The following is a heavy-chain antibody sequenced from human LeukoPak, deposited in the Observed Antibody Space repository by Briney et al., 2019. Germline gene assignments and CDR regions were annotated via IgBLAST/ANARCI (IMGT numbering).Heavy chain of an antibody. CDR3: ARRGYSGGLSSSLFDY. Sequence: PAETLSLTCAVYGWSFSGYYWSWIRQPPGKGLEWVGEINYSGSNNHNPSLMSGGTISVDTSKDHFSLKLSSVTAADTAVYYCARRGYSGGLSSSLFDYWGQGTLVTVSS. V-gene: IGHV4-34*01. D-gene: IGHD5-18*01. J-gene: IGHJ4*02. CDR2: INYSGSN. CDR1: GWSFSGYY.